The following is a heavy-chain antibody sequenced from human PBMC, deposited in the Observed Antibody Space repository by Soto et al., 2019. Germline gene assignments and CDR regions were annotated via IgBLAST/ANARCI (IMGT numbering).Heavy chain of an antibody. J-gene: IGHJ6*02. Sequence: SETLSLTCTVSGGSISSSSYYWVRVRQSPGKGLEWIGTIYYSGNTYYKTSLKSRVTISVDTSKNQFSLQLKSVTAADTALYYCARFSGSYYYAMDVWGQGSTVTVSS. D-gene: IGHD6-19*01. CDR3: ARFSGSYYYAMDV. CDR2: IYYSGNT. V-gene: IGHV4-39*01. CDR1: GGSISSSSYY.